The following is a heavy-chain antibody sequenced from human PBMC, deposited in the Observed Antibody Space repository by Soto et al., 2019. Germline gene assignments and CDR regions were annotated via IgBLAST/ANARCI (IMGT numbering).Heavy chain of an antibody. CDR1: GFTFSSYG. Sequence: PGGSLRLSCAASGFTFSSYGMHWVRQAPGKGLEWVAVIWYDGSNKYYADSVKGRFTISRDNSKNTLYLQMNSLRAEDTAVYYCAREATYYDFWSGYYTSYYYYYYYMDVWGKGTTVTVSS. CDR3: AREATYYDFWSGYYTSYYYYYYYMDV. CDR2: IWYDGSNK. J-gene: IGHJ6*03. D-gene: IGHD3-3*01. V-gene: IGHV3-33*01.